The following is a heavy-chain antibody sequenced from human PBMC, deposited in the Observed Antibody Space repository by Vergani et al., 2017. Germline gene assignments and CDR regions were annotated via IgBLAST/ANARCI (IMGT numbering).Heavy chain of an antibody. J-gene: IGHJ4*02. CDR3: ARSRTGFYYFDY. CDR1: GGSFSGYY. Sequence: QVQLQQWGAGLLKPSETLSLTCAVYGGSFSGYYWSWIRQHPGKGLEWIGYIYYSGSTYYNPSLKSRVTISVDTSKNQFSLKLSSVTAADTAVYYCARSRTGFYYFDYWGQGTLVTVSS. D-gene: IGHD1-1*01. CDR2: IYYSGST. V-gene: IGHV4-34*01.